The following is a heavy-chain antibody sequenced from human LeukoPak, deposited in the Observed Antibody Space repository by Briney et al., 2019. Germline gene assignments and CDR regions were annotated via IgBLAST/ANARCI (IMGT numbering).Heavy chain of an antibody. CDR2: INHSGST. CDR3: ARGNNDYVYLSVIDY. J-gene: IGHJ4*02. CDR1: GASVSSGSYY. Sequence: PSETLSLTCNVSGASVSSGSYYWRWLRQPPGRGLEWIGEINHSGSTNYNPSLKSRVTISVDASKNQFSLKLSSVTAADTAVYYCARGNNDYVYLSVIDYWGQGTLVTVSS. D-gene: IGHD4-17*01. V-gene: IGHV4-39*07.